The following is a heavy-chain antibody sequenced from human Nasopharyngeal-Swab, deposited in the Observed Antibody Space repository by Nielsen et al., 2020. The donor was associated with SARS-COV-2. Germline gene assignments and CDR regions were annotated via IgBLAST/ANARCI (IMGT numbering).Heavy chain of an antibody. V-gene: IGHV3-7*01. D-gene: IGHD3-10*01. CDR1: GFTFRDYW. CDR2: IKQDGSEK. J-gene: IGHJ4*02. CDR3: ARVGGRTSPMGS. Sequence: GESLKISCVASGFTFRDYWMSWVRQAPAKGLEWVASIKQDGSEKNYVDSVKGRFTISRGNAKNSLFLRMDSLRTEDTAFYYCARVGGRTSPMGSWGQGTLVTVSS.